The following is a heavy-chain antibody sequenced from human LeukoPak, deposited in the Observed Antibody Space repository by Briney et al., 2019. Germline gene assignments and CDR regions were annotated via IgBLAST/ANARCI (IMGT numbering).Heavy chain of an antibody. CDR2: INPNSGVT. Sequence: ASVKVSCKTSGYSFTDYYIHWVRQAPGQGLEWMGWINPNSGVTKDARKFQGRVIMTRDTSINTAYMDLSSLRSDDTAVYFCARDVWTVATSGGGGFDPWGQGTLVTVSS. J-gene: IGHJ5*02. CDR1: GYSFTDYY. D-gene: IGHD2-8*02. CDR3: ARDVWTVATSGGGGFDP. V-gene: IGHV1-2*02.